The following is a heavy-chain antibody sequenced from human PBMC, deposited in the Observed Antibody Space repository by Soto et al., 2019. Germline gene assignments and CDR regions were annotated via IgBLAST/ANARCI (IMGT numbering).Heavy chain of an antibody. CDR1: GGTFSSYA. D-gene: IGHD1-26*01. Sequence: GASVKVSCKASGGTFSSYAISWVRQAPGQGLEWMGGIIPIFGTANYAQKFQGRVTITADESTSTAYMELSSLRSEDTAVYYCATYPRGRGYYYGMDVWGQGTTVTVSS. V-gene: IGHV1-69*13. CDR2: IIPIFGTA. CDR3: ATYPRGRGYYYGMDV. J-gene: IGHJ6*02.